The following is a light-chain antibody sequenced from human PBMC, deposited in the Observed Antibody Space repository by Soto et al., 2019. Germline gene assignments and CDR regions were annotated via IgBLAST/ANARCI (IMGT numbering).Light chain of an antibody. CDR2: DAS. J-gene: IGKJ4*01. CDR1: KAVSSK. Sequence: EMVVTQSPATLSVSPGERVTLSCRTSKAVSSKLAWYQQKPGQPPSLLIYDASTRATGTPARFSGSGSGTEFTLAVSSLQSEDYALYFCQQYIRWPLTFGGGTKVEIK. CDR3: QQYIRWPLT. V-gene: IGKV3D-15*01.